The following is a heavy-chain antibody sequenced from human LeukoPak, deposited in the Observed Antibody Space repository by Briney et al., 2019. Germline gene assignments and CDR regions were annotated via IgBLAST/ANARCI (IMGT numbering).Heavy chain of an antibody. J-gene: IGHJ4*02. V-gene: IGHV1-8*03. CDR1: GYTFTTYD. CDR3: ARDSCSLSSCPFFGY. CDR2: MNPNGGNT. D-gene: IGHD2-2*01. Sequence: ASVKVSCKASGYTFTTYDIIWVRQATGQGLQWMGWMNPNGGNTGYAQKFQGRVTFTRNTSISTAYMELSSLRSEDTAMYYCARDSCSLSSCPFFGYWGQGILVTVSS.